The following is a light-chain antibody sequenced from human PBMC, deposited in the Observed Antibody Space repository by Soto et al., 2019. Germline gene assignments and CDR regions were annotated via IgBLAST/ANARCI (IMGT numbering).Light chain of an antibody. CDR2: GVT. CDR3: SSYTSISTYV. Sequence: QSALTQPASVSGSPGQSITISCTGTSSDVGAYYSVSWYQHHPGKAPKLIIYGVTNRPSGVSNRFSASKSGNTASLTISGLLAEDEADYYCSSYTSISTYVFGTGTKVTVL. CDR1: SSDVGAYYS. J-gene: IGLJ1*01. V-gene: IGLV2-14*01.